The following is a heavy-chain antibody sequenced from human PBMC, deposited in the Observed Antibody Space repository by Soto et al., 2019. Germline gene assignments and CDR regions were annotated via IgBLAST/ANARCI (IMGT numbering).Heavy chain of an antibody. CDR1: GGSFSGYY. J-gene: IGHJ3*02. V-gene: IGHV4-34*01. CDR2: INHSGST. D-gene: IGHD2-2*01. Sequence: QVQLQQWGAGLLKPSETLSLTCAVYGGSFSGYYWSWIRQPPGKGLEWIGEINHSGSTNYNPSLMRRVTISVDPSKNQFSLKLSSVTAADTAVYYCARRIVVPAAKTRSDAFDIWGQGTMVTVSS. CDR3: ARRIVVPAAKTRSDAFDI.